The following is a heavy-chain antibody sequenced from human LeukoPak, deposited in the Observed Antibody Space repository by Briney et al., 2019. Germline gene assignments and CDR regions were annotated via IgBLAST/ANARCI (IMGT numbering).Heavy chain of an antibody. CDR1: GFTFSSYA. CDR2: ISGSGGST. J-gene: IGHJ6*02. V-gene: IGHV3-23*01. Sequence: GGSLRLSCAASGFTFSSYAMSWVRQAPGKGRERVSAISGSGGSTYYADSVKGRFTISRDNSKNTLYLQMNSLRAEDTAVYYCARSSLIAAGGYYYYYGMDVWGQGTTVTVSS. D-gene: IGHD6-13*01. CDR3: ARSSLIAAGGYYYYYGMDV.